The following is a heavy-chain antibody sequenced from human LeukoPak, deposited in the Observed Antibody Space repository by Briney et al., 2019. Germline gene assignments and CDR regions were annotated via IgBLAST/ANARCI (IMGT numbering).Heavy chain of an antibody. V-gene: IGHV4-38-2*02. J-gene: IGHJ4*02. CDR3: ARSSRMYYYDSSGYRPTDY. CDR1: GYSISSGYY. CDR2: INHSGST. D-gene: IGHD3-22*01. Sequence: SETLSLTCTVSGYSISSGYYWGWIRQPPGKGLEWIGSINHSGSTNYNPSLKSRVTISVDTSKNQFSLKLSSVTAADTAVYYCARSSRMYYYDSSGYRPTDYWGQGTLVTVSS.